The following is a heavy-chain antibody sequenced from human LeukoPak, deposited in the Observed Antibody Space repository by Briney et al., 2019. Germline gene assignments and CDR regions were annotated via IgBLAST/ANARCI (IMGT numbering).Heavy chain of an antibody. Sequence: GGSLRLSGAASGFTFSSYALHWVRQAPGKGLEGVAVISYDGSNKYYADSVKGRFTISRDNSKNTLYLQMNSLRAEDTAVYYCARDLTASSGWTNYYYYYGMDVWGQGTTVTVSS. CDR1: GFTFSSYA. CDR3: ARDLTASSGWTNYYYYYGMDV. D-gene: IGHD6-19*01. J-gene: IGHJ6*02. CDR2: ISYDGSNK. V-gene: IGHV3-30-3*01.